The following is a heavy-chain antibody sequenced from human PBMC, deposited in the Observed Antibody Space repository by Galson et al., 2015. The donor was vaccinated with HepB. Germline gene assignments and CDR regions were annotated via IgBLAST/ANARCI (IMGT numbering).Heavy chain of an antibody. CDR1: GFTVSAGH. CDR2: FYSGGST. V-gene: IGHV3-66*02. D-gene: IGHD6-19*01. CDR3: ARDTAVTGRGYYFDS. Sequence: SLRLSCAASGFTVSAGHMSWVRQAPGKGLEWVPVFYSGGSTYYAASVKGRFAISRDNSKKSLYLQMTSLRPEDTAIYYCARDTAVTGRGYYFDSWGQGTLVTVSS. J-gene: IGHJ4*02.